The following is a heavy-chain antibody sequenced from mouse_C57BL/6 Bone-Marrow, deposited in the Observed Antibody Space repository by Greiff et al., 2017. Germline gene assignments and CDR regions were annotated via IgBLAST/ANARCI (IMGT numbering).Heavy chain of an antibody. Sequence: VQLQQSGAELARPGASVKLSCKASGYTFTSYGISWVKQRTGQGLEWIGEIYPRSGNTYYNEKFKGKATLTADKSSSTAYMELRSLTAEDSAVXCCARKRRSDRGFAYWGQGTLVTVSA. CDR1: GYTFTSYG. D-gene: IGHD1-1*01. J-gene: IGHJ3*01. V-gene: IGHV1-81*01. CDR3: ARKRRSDRGFAY. CDR2: IYPRSGNT.